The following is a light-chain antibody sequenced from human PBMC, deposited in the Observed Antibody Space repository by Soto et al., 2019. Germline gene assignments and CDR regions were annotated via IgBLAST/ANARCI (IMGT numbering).Light chain of an antibody. CDR1: QTVTSTL. Sequence: EIVLTQSPGTLSLFPGETATLSCRASQTVTSTLLAWFQQKPGLAPRLLMYGASSRATGIPARFGGSGSGTDFTLIISSLEPEDFAVYYCQQYGSSPLTCGGGTKVDIK. J-gene: IGKJ4*01. CDR3: QQYGSSPLT. V-gene: IGKV3-20*01. CDR2: GAS.